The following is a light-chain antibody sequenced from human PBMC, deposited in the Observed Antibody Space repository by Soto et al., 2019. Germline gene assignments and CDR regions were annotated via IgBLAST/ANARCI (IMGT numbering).Light chain of an antibody. Sequence: DIQMPQSPSSLSASVGARVTIPCRASQSINSFLNWYQQKPGKVPKLLIYAASSLQSGVPSRFSGSGSGTDFTLTISSLQPEDFATYYCQQSYSIPWTFGQGTKVDIK. J-gene: IGKJ1*01. V-gene: IGKV1-39*01. CDR3: QQSYSIPWT. CDR2: AAS. CDR1: QSINSF.